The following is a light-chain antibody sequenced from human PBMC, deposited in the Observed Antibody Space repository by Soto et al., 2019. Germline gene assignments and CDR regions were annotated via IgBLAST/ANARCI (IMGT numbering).Light chain of an antibody. CDR1: QSVSSNY. Sequence: EIVLTQSPGTLSLSPGERATLSCRASQSVSSNYLARYQQKPGQAPRPLIYGASSRATGIPDRFSGSGAGTDFTLTISRLESEDFAVYYCQQYGSSPWTFGQGTKVEI. CDR2: GAS. V-gene: IGKV3-20*01. CDR3: QQYGSSPWT. J-gene: IGKJ1*01.